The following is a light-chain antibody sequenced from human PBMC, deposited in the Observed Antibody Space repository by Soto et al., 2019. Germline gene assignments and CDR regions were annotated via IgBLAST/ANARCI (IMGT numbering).Light chain of an antibody. CDR2: EVT. V-gene: IGLV2-23*02. CDR3: CSYAGRSTFYV. Sequence: QSVLTQPASVSGSPGQSITISCTGTSSDVGSYNLVSWYQQHPGKAPNLMIYEVTKRPSGVSNRFTGSKSGNTASLTISGFQAEDEAGYYCCSYAGRSTFYVFGTGTKVTVL. CDR1: SSDVGSYNL. J-gene: IGLJ1*01.